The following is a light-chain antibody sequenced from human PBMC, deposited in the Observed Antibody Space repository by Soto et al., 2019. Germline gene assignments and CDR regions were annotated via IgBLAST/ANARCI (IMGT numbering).Light chain of an antibody. CDR2: GAS. J-gene: IGKJ5*01. Sequence: EIVLTQSPGTLSLSPGERATLSCRASQSVSSNLAWYQQKPGQAPRLLIYGASTRATGIPDRFTGSGSGTDFTLTISRLEPEDFAVFYCQVYGPSPPITFGQGTRLEIK. V-gene: IGKV3-20*01. CDR3: QVYGPSPPIT. CDR1: QSVSSN.